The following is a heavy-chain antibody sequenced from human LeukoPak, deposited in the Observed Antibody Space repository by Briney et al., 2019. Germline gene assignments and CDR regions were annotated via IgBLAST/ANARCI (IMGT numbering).Heavy chain of an antibody. CDR2: IYYSGST. J-gene: IGHJ6*03. V-gene: IGHV4-39*01. CDR3: ASGAAATYYYYYMDV. D-gene: IGHD6-13*01. CDR1: GGSISSSSYY. Sequence: SETLSLTCTFSGGSISSSSYYWGWIRQPPGKGLEWIGSIYYSGSTYYNPSLKSRVTISVDTSKNQFSLKLSSVTAADTAVYYCASGAAATYYYYYMDVWGKGTTVTISS.